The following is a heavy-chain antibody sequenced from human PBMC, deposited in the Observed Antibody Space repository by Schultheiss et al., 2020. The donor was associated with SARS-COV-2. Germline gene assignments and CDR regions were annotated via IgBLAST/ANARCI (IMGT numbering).Heavy chain of an antibody. D-gene: IGHD2-21*01. V-gene: IGHV3-73*01. J-gene: IGHJ5*02. CDR3: TRKAYNWFDP. CDR1: GFTFSGSA. CDR2: IRSKANSYAT. Sequence: GGSLRLSCAASGFTFSGSAMHWVRQASGKGLEWVGRIRSKANSYATAYAASVKGRFTISRDDSKNTAYLQMNSLKTEDTAVYYCTRKAYNWFDPWGQGTLVTVSS.